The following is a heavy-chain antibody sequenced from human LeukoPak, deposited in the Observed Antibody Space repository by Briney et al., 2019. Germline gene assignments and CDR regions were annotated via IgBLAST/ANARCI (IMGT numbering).Heavy chain of an antibody. CDR2: INHSGST. V-gene: IGHV4-34*01. Sequence: PSETLSLTCAVYGGSFSGYYRSWIRQPPGKGLEWIGEINHSGSTNYNPSLKSRVTISVDTSKNQFSLKLSSVTAADTAVYYCATVLRYFDWLPMVDYWGQGTLVTVSS. CDR1: GGSFSGYY. J-gene: IGHJ4*02. D-gene: IGHD3-9*01. CDR3: ATVLRYFDWLPMVDY.